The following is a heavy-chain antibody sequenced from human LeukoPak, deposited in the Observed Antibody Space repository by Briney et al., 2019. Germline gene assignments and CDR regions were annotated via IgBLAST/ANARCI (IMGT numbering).Heavy chain of an antibody. V-gene: IGHV3-23*01. CDR3: AREFWGLGLLVGARQASDY. D-gene: IGHD1-26*01. J-gene: IGHJ4*02. CDR2: ISGSGGST. CDR1: GFTFSSYA. Sequence: GGTLRLSCAASGFTFSSYAMSWVRQAPGKGLEWVSAISGSGGSTYYADSVKGRFTISRDNSKNSLYLQMNSLRAEDTAVYYCAREFWGLGLLVGARQASDYWGQGTLVTVFS.